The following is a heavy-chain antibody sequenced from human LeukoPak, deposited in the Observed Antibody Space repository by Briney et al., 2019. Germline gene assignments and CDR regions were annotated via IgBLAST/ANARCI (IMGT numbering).Heavy chain of an antibody. CDR2: ISWNSGSI. J-gene: IGHJ6*03. D-gene: IGHD6-25*01. Sequence: GRSLRLSCAASGFTFDDYAMHWVRQAPGKGLEWVSGISWNSGSIGYADSVKGRFTISRDNAKNSLYLQVNSLRAEDTALYYCAKDVVTGTGFFFIMDVWGKGTTVTVSS. V-gene: IGHV3-9*01. CDR1: GFTFDDYA. CDR3: AKDVVTGTGFFFIMDV.